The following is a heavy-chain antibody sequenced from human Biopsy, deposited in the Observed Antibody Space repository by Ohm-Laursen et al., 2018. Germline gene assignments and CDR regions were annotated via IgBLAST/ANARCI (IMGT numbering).Heavy chain of an antibody. V-gene: IGHV4-31*03. CDR2: ISYNERT. CDR1: GASVKTSGYF. D-gene: IGHD3-9*01. J-gene: IGHJ2*01. CDR3: VREPKTGTAEAWYFDL. Sequence: TLSLTRCVSGASVKTSGYFWAWIRQRPGKGLEWIGYISYNERTHYNPSLTSRLAISFDTSNNRISLQLRSVSVADTAVYYCVREPKTGTAEAWYFDLWGRGSPVTVPS.